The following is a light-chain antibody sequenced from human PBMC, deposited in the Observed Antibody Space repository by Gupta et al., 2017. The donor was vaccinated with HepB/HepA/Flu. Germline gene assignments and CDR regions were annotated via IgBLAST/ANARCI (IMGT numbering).Light chain of an antibody. CDR1: QSLLHSNGYNY. CDR2: LDS. V-gene: IGKV2-28*01. CDR3: TQPLQTSLT. Sequence: DIVMTQSPLSLPVTPGEPASISCRSSQSLLHSNGYNYLDWYLQKPGQSPQLLIYLDSKRASGVPDRFSGSGSGTDFTLKISRVEAEDVGVYYCTQPLQTSLTFGRGTKVEIK. J-gene: IGKJ4*01.